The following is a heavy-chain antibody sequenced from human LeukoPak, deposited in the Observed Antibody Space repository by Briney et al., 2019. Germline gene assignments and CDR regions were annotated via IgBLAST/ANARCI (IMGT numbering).Heavy chain of an antibody. Sequence: GGSLRLSCAASGFTFSNYAMSWLRQAPGKGLEWVSTIGNSGGSTYYADSVKGRFTIARDDPENTLFLQMNSLRAEDTAVYYCAKATGYLLWGQGTLVTVSS. D-gene: IGHD1-14*01. CDR1: GFTFSNYA. V-gene: IGHV3-23*01. CDR2: IGNSGGST. J-gene: IGHJ4*02. CDR3: AKATGYLL.